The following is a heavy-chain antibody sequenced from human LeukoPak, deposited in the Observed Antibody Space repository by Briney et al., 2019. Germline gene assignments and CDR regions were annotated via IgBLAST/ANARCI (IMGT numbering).Heavy chain of an antibody. Sequence: PSETLSLTCTVSGGSISSSSYYWGWIRQPPGKGLEWIGSIYYSGSTYYNPSLKSRVTISVDTSKNQFSLKLSSVTAADTAVYYCARHPYCDSSGPRDRWFDPWGQGTLVTVSS. CDR1: GGSISSSSYY. CDR2: IYYSGST. D-gene: IGHD3-22*01. J-gene: IGHJ5*02. CDR3: ARHPYCDSSGPRDRWFDP. V-gene: IGHV4-39*01.